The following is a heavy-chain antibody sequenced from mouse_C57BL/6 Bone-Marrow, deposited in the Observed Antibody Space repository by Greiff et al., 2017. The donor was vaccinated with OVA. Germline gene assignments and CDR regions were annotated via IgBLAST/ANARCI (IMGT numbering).Heavy chain of an antibody. CDR2: IYPGDGDT. J-gene: IGHJ4*01. Sequence: QVHVKQSGAELVKPGASVKISCKASGYAFSSYWMNWVKQRPGKGLEWIGQIYPGDGDTNYNGKFKGKATLTADKSSSTAYMQLSSLSSEDSAVYFCAREDNYEGNYYAMDYWGQGTSVTVSS. CDR1: GYAFSSYW. V-gene: IGHV1-80*01. D-gene: IGHD1-3*01. CDR3: AREDNYEGNYYAMDY.